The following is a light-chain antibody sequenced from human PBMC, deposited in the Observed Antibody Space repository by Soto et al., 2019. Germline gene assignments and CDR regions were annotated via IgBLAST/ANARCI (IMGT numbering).Light chain of an antibody. CDR1: QSISNW. J-gene: IGKJ4*01. CDR2: KAS. V-gene: IGKV1-5*03. Sequence: DIQMTQSPSTLSASVGDRVTITCRASQSISNWLAWYQQRPGRAPQLLIHKASTLETGVPSRFSGSGSGTEFTLTISSLQPDDFASYFCQPYDSFPLTFGGGTKVEIK. CDR3: QPYDSFPLT.